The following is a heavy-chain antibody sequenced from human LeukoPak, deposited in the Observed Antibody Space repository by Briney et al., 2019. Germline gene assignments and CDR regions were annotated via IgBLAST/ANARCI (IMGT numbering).Heavy chain of an antibody. CDR2: ISYDGSNK. V-gene: IGHV3-30*04. D-gene: IGHD3-22*01. CDR3: ARGDYYDSSGYYYVELPSDY. J-gene: IGHJ4*02. Sequence: GRSLRLSCAASGFTFSSYAMHWVRQAPGKGLEWVAVISYDGSNKYYADSVKGRFTISRDNSKNTLYLQMNSLRAEDTAVYYCARGDYYDSSGYYYVELPSDYWGQGTLVTVSS. CDR1: GFTFSSYA.